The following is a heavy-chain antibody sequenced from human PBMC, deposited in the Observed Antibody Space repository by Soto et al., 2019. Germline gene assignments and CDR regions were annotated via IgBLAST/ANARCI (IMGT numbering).Heavy chain of an antibody. CDR3: AGGSYGGLNAFDI. V-gene: IGHV4-4*07. Sequence: QVQLQESGPGLVKPSETLSLTCTVSGGSISSYYWSWIRQPAGKGLEWIGRIYTSGSTNYNPSLKSRVTLSVDTPKNPFPPELSSVTGADTAVLYCAGGSYGGLNAFDIWGQGTMVTVSS. CDR1: GGSISSYY. J-gene: IGHJ3*02. CDR2: IYTSGST. D-gene: IGHD4-17*01.